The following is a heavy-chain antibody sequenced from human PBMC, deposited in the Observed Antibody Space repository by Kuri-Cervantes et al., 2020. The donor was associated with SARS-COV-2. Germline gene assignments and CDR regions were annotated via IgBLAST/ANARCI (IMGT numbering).Heavy chain of an antibody. Sequence: SVKVSCKASGGTFSSYAISWVRQAPGQGLEWMGGIIPIFGTANYAQKFQGRVTITADESTSTAYMELSSLRSEDTAVYYCVRSGWSKKHGYYYYYGMDVWGQGTTVTVSS. D-gene: IGHD2-15*01. CDR3: VRSGWSKKHGYYYYYGMDV. J-gene: IGHJ6*02. CDR2: IIPIFGTA. V-gene: IGHV1-69*13. CDR1: GGTFSSYA.